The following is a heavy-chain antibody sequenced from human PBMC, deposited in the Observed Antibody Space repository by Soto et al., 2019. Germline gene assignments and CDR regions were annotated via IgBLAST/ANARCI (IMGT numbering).Heavy chain of an antibody. J-gene: IGHJ6*03. V-gene: IGHV1-69*02. CDR1: GGTFSSYT. CDR3: ARTPFLRMFGYYYYMDV. CDR2: IIPILGIA. D-gene: IGHD3-16*01. Sequence: ASVKVSCKASGGTFSSYTISWVRQAPGQGLEWMGRIIPILGIANYAQKFQGRVTITADKSTSTAYMELSSLRSEDTAVYYCARTPFLRMFGYYYYMDVWGKGTTVTVSS.